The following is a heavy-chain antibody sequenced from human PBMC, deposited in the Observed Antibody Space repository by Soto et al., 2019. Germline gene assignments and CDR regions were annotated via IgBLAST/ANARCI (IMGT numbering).Heavy chain of an antibody. J-gene: IGHJ3*02. V-gene: IGHV1-18*01. CDR3: ASISDSSGWYTAFDI. Sequence: ASVKVSCNASGYTFTSYGISWVRQAPGQGLEWMGWISAYNGNTNYAQKLQGRVTMTTDTSTSTAYMELRSLRSDDTAVYYCASISDSSGWYTAFDIWGQGTMVTVSS. D-gene: IGHD6-19*01. CDR1: GYTFTSYG. CDR2: ISAYNGNT.